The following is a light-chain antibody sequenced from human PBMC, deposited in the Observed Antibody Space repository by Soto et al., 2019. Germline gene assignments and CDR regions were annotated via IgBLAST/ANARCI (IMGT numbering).Light chain of an antibody. V-gene: IGLV1-44*01. CDR1: SCNIGSNT. J-gene: IGLJ2*01. CDR3: AAWDDSLSGVV. CDR2: TNN. Sequence: QSVLTQPPSASGTPGQRVTISCSGSSCNIGSNTVNWYQKLPGTAPKLLIYTNNLRPSGVPDRFSGSKSGTSASLAISGLQSEDEADYYCAAWDDSLSGVVFGGGTQLTVL.